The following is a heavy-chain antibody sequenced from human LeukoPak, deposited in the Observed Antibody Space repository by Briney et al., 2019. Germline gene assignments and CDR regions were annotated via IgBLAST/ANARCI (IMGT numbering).Heavy chain of an antibody. CDR1: GFTFSSYG. V-gene: IGHV3-30*18. J-gene: IGHJ4*02. Sequence: PGGSLRLSCAASGFTFSSYGMHWVRQAPGKGLEWVAVISYDGSNKYYADSVKGRFTISRDNSKNTLYLQMNSLRAEDTAVYYCAKSRNSRGVIMSWGQGTLVTVSS. CDR2: ISYDGSNK. D-gene: IGHD3-10*01. CDR3: AKSRNSRGVIMS.